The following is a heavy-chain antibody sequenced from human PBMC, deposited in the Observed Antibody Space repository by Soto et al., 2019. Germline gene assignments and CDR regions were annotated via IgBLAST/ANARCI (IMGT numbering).Heavy chain of an antibody. CDR1: GTKFSDAW. D-gene: IGHD3-16*01. Sequence: EVQVTESEGGLVRPGGSLRLSCEVSGTKFSDAWLSSVLQAPGKGLERVGRMESYGGGTDYAARGKGRFTISRDDSKDTVFLQRDSLKVKDAAVYYCVWETKGFSAWHWGQGTLVTVSS. V-gene: IGHV3-15*07. J-gene: IGHJ4*02. CDR3: VWETKGFSAWH. CDR2: MESYGGGT.